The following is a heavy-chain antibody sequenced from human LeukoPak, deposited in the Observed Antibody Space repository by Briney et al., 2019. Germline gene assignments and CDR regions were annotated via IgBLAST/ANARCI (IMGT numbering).Heavy chain of an antibody. Sequence: GGSLRLSCAASGFTFSSYSMNWVRQAPGKGLEWVSSISSSSSYIYYADSVKGRFTISRDNATNSLYLQMNSLRAEDTAVYYCARAFPEADAFDIWGQGTMVTVSS. CDR1: GFTFSSYS. J-gene: IGHJ3*02. V-gene: IGHV3-21*01. CDR2: ISSSSSYI. CDR3: ARAFPEADAFDI.